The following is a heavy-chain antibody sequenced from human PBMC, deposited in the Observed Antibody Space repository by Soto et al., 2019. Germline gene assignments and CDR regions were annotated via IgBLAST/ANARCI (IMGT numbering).Heavy chain of an antibody. V-gene: IGHV1-18*01. Sequence: ASVKVSCKASGYTFTSYGISWVRQAPGQGLEWMGWISAYNGNTNYAQKLQGRVTMTTDTSTSTAYMELRSLRSDDTAVYYCARGIVVVPAAAGVQFDYWGQGTLVTVSS. CDR1: GYTFTSYG. CDR3: ARGIVVVPAAAGVQFDY. CDR2: ISAYNGNT. D-gene: IGHD2-2*01. J-gene: IGHJ4*02.